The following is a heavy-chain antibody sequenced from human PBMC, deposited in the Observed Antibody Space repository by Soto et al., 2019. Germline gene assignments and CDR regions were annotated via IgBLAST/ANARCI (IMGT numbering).Heavy chain of an antibody. CDR3: ARDHGSGSIYFDY. Sequence: GGSLRLSCAASGFTFSSYGMHWVRQAPGKGLEWVAVIWYDGSNKYYADSVKGRFTISRDNSKNTLYLQMNSLRAEDTAVYYCARDHGSGSIYFDYWGQGTLVTVSS. J-gene: IGHJ4*02. CDR2: IWYDGSNK. V-gene: IGHV3-33*01. CDR1: GFTFSSYG. D-gene: IGHD3-10*01.